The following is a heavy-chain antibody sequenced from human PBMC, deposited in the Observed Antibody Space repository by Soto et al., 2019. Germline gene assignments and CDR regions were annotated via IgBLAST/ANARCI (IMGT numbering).Heavy chain of an antibody. CDR1: GGSFSGYY. Sequence: QVQLQQWGAGLLKPSETLSLTCAVYGGSFSGYYWSWIRQPPGKGLEWIGEINQSGSTNYSPSLKRQVPISVDTSKNQFSRKPSSVTAADTAVHYCASTHHSSWSPFEYWGQGTLVTVSS. CDR2: INQSGST. J-gene: IGHJ4*02. CDR3: ASTHHSSWSPFEY. D-gene: IGHD6-13*01. V-gene: IGHV4-34*01.